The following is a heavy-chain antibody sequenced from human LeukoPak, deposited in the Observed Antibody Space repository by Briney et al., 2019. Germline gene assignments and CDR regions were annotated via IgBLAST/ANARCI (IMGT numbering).Heavy chain of an antibody. Sequence: PGGSLRLSCAASGFTFSSYAMSWVRQAPGKGLGWVSAISGSGGSTYYADSVKGRFTISRDNSKNTLYLQMNSLRAEDTAVYYCASIGYCSGGSCSNYYYYGMDVWGQGTTVTVSS. J-gene: IGHJ6*02. D-gene: IGHD2-15*01. CDR3: ASIGYCSGGSCSNYYYYGMDV. V-gene: IGHV3-23*01. CDR2: ISGSGGST. CDR1: GFTFSSYA.